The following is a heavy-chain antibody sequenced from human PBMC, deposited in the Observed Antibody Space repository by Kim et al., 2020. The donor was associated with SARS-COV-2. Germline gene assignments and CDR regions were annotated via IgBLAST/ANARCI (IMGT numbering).Heavy chain of an antibody. CDR2: ISASGTNT. CDR3: AKDQRPSGSYGWFDS. D-gene: IGHD1-26*01. CDR1: GFTFSSSA. J-gene: IGHJ5*01. V-gene: IGHV3-23*01. Sequence: GGSLRLSCAASGFTFSSSAMSWVRQAPGKGPEWVSSISASGTNTYYSGSVKGRFTISRDNSRNTLYVQMNTLRAEDTAVYYCAKDQRPSGSYGWFDSWGQGTLVTVSS.